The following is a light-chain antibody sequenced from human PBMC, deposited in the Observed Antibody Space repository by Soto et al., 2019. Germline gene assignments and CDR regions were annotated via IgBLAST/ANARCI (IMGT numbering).Light chain of an antibody. J-gene: IGKJ2*01. V-gene: IGKV1-39*01. CDR3: QQSYSTPPT. CDR2: TAS. CDR1: QSISSY. Sequence: DIQMTQSPSSLSASVGDRVTITCRASQSISSYLNWYQQKPGKAPKLLIHTASSLPSGVPSRFSGSGSGTDFTLTNSSLQPEDFATYYCQQSYSTPPTFGQGTKLEIK.